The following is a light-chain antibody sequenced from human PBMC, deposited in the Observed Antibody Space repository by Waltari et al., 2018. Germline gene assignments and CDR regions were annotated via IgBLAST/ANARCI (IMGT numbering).Light chain of an antibody. Sequence: SYELTPPPSLPVPPRQTASVTCSGAKLGNQYLYCYQQKPGQSPVLLIYQDTKRPSGVPERFSGSNSGNTATLTISGTHVLDETDYYCQAWDSSLGVVFGGGTKLTVL. CDR2: QDT. CDR3: QAWDSSLGVV. CDR1: KLGNQY. J-gene: IGLJ3*02. V-gene: IGLV3-1*01.